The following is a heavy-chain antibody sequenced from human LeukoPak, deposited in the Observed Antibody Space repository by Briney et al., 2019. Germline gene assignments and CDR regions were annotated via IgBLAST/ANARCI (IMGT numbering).Heavy chain of an antibody. V-gene: IGHV3-7*05. CDR2: IKEDGSEK. J-gene: IGHJ4*02. D-gene: IGHD5-24*01. CDR3: ARLPLTERRHFDY. Sequence: GGSLRLSCTASGFTFSTYWMSWVRQAPGKGLEWVANIKEDGSEKYHVESVKGRFTISRDNAKDSLYLQMDSLRAEDTAVYYCARLPLTERRHFDYWGQGTLVTVSS. CDR1: GFTFSTYW.